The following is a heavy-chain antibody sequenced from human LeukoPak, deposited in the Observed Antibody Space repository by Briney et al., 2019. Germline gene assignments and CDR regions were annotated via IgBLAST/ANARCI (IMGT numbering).Heavy chain of an antibody. V-gene: IGHV4-59*12. CDR2: IYHSGST. CDR1: GGSISSYY. D-gene: IGHD6-13*01. CDR3: AKKAAGSFLFDY. J-gene: IGHJ4*02. Sequence: PSETLSLTCTVSGGSISSYYWSWIRQPPGKGLEWIGYIYHSGSTYYNPSLKSRVTISVDRSKNQFSLKLSSVTAADTAVYYCAKKAAGSFLFDYWGQGTLVTVSS.